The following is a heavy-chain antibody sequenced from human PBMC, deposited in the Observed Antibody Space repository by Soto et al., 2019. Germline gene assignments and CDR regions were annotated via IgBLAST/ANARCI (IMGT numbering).Heavy chain of an antibody. Sequence: PGGSLRLSCAASGFTFSSYGMHWVRQAPGKGLEWVAVISYDGSNKYYADSVKGRFTISRDNSKNTLYLQMNSLRAEDTAVYYCAKEKEGWLQNLLGYWGQGT. CDR3: AKEKEGWLQNLLGY. D-gene: IGHD5-12*01. V-gene: IGHV3-30*18. CDR2: ISYDGSNK. J-gene: IGHJ4*02. CDR1: GFTFSSYG.